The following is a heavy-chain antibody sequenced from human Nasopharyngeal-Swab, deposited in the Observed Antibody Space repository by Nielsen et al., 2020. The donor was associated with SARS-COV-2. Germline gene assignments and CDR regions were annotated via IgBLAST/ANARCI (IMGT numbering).Heavy chain of an antibody. CDR3: VKEGDSSGYCGCYDI. CDR1: GFTSSTWP. Sequence: GGSLRPSCSASGFTSSTWPMHWVRQAPGKGPEFVSAISHDGGRTHYADSVKDRFIISRDNSKNTMDLQITSLRVEDTAMYYCVKEGDSSGYCGCYDIWGQGTVVTVSP. V-gene: IGHV3-64D*06. D-gene: IGHD3-22*01. CDR2: ISHDGGRT. J-gene: IGHJ3*02.